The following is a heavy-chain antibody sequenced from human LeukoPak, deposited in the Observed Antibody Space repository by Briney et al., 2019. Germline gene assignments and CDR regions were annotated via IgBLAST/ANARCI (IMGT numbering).Heavy chain of an antibody. J-gene: IGHJ1*01. Sequence: SETLSLTCTVSGGSISSYYWSWIRQPPGKGLEWIGYIYYSGSTNYNPSLKSRVTISVDTSKNQFSLKLSSVTAADTAVYYCASFPVEMATIWKYSQHWGQGTLVTVSS. CDR3: ASFPVEMATIWKYSQH. V-gene: IGHV4-59*08. CDR2: IYYSGST. CDR1: GGSISSYY. D-gene: IGHD5-24*01.